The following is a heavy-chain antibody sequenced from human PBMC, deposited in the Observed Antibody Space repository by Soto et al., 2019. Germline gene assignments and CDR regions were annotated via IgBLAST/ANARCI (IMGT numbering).Heavy chain of an antibody. J-gene: IGHJ3*02. CDR2: INHSGST. Sequence: PSETLSLACAVYGGSFSGYYWSWIRQPPGKGLEWIGEINHSGSTNYNPSLKSRVTISVDTSKNQFSLKLSSVTAADTAVYYCARGRNYGDNDAFDIRGQRTMVTVSS. D-gene: IGHD4-17*01. CDR3: ARGRNYGDNDAFDI. V-gene: IGHV4-34*01. CDR1: GGSFSGYY.